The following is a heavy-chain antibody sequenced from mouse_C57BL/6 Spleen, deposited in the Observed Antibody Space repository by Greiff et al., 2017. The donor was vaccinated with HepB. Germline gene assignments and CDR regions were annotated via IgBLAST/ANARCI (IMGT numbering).Heavy chain of an antibody. J-gene: IGHJ4*01. Sequence: VQLQQSDAELVKPGASVKISCKVSGYTFTDHTIHWMKQRPEQGLEWIGYIYHRDGSTKYNEKFKGKATLTADKSSSTAYMQLNSLTSEDSAVYFCARVDYYAPYAMDYWGQGTSVTVSS. CDR2: IYHRDGST. CDR3: ARVDYYAPYAMDY. CDR1: GYTFTDHT. V-gene: IGHV1-78*01. D-gene: IGHD1-1*01.